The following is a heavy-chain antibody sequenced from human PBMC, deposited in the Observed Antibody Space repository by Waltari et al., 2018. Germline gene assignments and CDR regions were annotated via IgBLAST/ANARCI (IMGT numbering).Heavy chain of an antibody. Sequence: QVQLQQWGAGLLQSSETLSLTCAVYGGSFSGYYWGWVRQPPGKGLEWIGEINHASYTNPNPSLRSRVTMSADTSKSQFSLKLNSVTAADTAVYYCVRLEDCTGPGGHCYSGDPFALDVWGQGTTVTVSS. V-gene: IGHV4-34*02. J-gene: IGHJ6*02. CDR3: VRLEDCTGPGGHCYSGDPFALDV. D-gene: IGHD2-15*01. CDR1: GGSFSGYY. CDR2: INHASYT.